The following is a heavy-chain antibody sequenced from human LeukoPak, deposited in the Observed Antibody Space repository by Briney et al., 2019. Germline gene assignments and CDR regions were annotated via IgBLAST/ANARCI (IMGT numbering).Heavy chain of an antibody. V-gene: IGHV3-21*01. CDR3: AIDRYSSGWYTFDY. CDR2: ISSSSSYI. CDR1: GLTFSGYG. J-gene: IGHJ4*02. Sequence: GGSLRLSCAASGLTFSGYGIHWVRQAPGKGLEWVSSISSSSSYISYADSVKGRFTISRDNAKNSLDLQMNSLRAEDTAVYYCAIDRYSSGWYTFDYWGQGTLVTVSS. D-gene: IGHD6-19*01.